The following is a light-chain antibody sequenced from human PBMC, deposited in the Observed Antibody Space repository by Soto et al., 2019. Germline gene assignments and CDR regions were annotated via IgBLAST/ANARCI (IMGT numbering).Light chain of an antibody. CDR3: QQYNNYSWT. J-gene: IGKJ1*01. Sequence: DIQMTQSPSTLSASVGDRVTITCRASQSISSWLAWYQQKPGKAPKLLIFKASSLETGVPSRFSDSGSGTEFTLTISSLQPDDFASYYCQQYNNYSWTFGQGTKVEIK. CDR2: KAS. CDR1: QSISSW. V-gene: IGKV1-5*03.